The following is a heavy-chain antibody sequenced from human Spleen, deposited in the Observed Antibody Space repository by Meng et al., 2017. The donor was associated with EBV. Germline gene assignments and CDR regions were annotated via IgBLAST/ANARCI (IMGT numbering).Heavy chain of an antibody. CDR2: ISGYNGHT. V-gene: IGHV1-18*01. D-gene: IGHD4-23*01. CDR3: ARESDYGANWYYFDY. Sequence: QGELVQCGAEVKKPGASVKVSCKASGYSFTSQGIHWVRQAPGQGLEWMGWISGYNGHTNYAQKFQDRVTMTTDTSTSTAYMELRSLTSDDTAVYYCARESDYGANWYYFDYWGQGTLVTVSS. CDR1: GYSFTSQG. J-gene: IGHJ4*02.